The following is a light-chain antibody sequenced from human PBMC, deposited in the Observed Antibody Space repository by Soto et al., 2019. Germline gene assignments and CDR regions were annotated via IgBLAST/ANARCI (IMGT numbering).Light chain of an antibody. CDR3: LQDYNYPWT. J-gene: IGKJ1*01. V-gene: IGKV1-6*01. CDR1: QGIRND. CDR2: AAS. Sequence: AIEMTQSPSSLSASVGDRVTITCRASQGIRNDLGWYQHKPGKAPKLLISAASSLQSGVPSRFSGSGSGTDFTLTISSLQTADFATYYCLQDYNYPWTFGSGTNVDIK.